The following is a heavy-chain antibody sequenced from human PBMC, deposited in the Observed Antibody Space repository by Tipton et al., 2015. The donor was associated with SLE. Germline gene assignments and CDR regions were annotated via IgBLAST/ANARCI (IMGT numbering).Heavy chain of an antibody. J-gene: IGHJ5*02. CDR3: ARDPYDSTWRNGWFDP. CDR1: GYSITSGDY. CDR2: LYHRGST. Sequence: TLSLTCAVSGYSITSGDYWGWFRQPPGNGLEWVGSLYHRGSTCYNPSLKSRVTISTDTSQNEIYLKRTSVTATDTAVYFCARDPYDSTWRNGWFDPWGQGTLVTVSS. D-gene: IGHD6-13*01. V-gene: IGHV4-38-2*02.